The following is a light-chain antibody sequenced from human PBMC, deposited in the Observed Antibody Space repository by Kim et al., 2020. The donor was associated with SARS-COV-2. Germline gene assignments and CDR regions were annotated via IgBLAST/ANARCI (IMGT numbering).Light chain of an antibody. CDR1: TPNTGSNY. CDR2: SND. J-gene: IGLJ3*02. CDR3: AAWDDSLRGWV. V-gene: IGLV1-47*02. Sequence: GQSVTISCSGRTPNTGSNYVSWYQQIPGTAPKFLIYSNDQRPSGVPDRFSGSKSGTSASLGISGLRSEDEADYYCAAWDDSLRGWVFGGGTQLTVL.